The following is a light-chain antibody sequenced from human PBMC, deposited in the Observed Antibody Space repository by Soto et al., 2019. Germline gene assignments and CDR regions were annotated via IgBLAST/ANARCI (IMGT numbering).Light chain of an antibody. CDR1: QGIAPY. Sequence: DVQMTQSPSSLPAFVGDRVTITCRASQGIAPYLAWFQQKPGKVPKLLIYATSTLQSGVPSRFSGSGSGTDFTLNISSLQHEDIGTYYCQKYNSAPLTFGGGTKVEIK. CDR3: QKYNSAPLT. V-gene: IGKV1-27*01. J-gene: IGKJ4*01. CDR2: ATS.